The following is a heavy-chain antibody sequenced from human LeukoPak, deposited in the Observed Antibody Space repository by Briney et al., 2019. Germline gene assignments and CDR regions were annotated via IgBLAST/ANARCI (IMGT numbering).Heavy chain of an antibody. J-gene: IGHJ5*02. CDR2: INHSGST. D-gene: IGHD2-2*01. CDR3: ARDQSVSYQLLLNWFDP. Sequence: SETLSLTCAVYGGSFSGYYWSWIRQPPGKGLEWIGEINHSGSTNYNPSLKSRVTISVDTSKNQFSLKLSSVTAADTAVYYCARDQSVSYQLLLNWFDPWGQGTLVTVSS. V-gene: IGHV4-34*01. CDR1: GGSFSGYY.